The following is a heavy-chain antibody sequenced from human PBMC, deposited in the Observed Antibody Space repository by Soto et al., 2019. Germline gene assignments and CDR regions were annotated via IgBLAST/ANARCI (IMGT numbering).Heavy chain of an antibody. CDR3: AREIVRTYYDFWSGSQGNYGMDV. CDR2: ISYDGSNK. CDR1: GFTFSSYA. V-gene: IGHV3-30-3*01. J-gene: IGHJ6*02. D-gene: IGHD3-3*01. Sequence: QVQLVESGGGVVQPGRSLRLSCAASGFTFSSYAMHWVRQAPGKGLEWVAVISYDGSNKYYADSVKGRFTISRDNSKNTLYLQMNSLRAEDTAVYYCAREIVRTYYDFWSGSQGNYGMDVWGQGTTVTVSS.